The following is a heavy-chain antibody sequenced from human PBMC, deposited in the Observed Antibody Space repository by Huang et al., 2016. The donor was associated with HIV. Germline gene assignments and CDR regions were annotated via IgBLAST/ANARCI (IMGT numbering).Heavy chain of an antibody. CDR2: IRNDGMKK. V-gene: IGHV3-33*04. CDR1: GFILSNYG. CDR3: ARGDYYDSSGYHPGYFDY. D-gene: IGHD3-22*01. Sequence: VQLIESGGGVVQPGKSLRLSCATSGFILSNYGMHWVRQAPGNGLKVVAFIRNDGMKKNYADSVRGRFTVGRDNGNNTLFLQMRSLGVDDTAVYYCARGDYYDSSGYHPGYFDYWGQGILVTVSS. J-gene: IGHJ4*02.